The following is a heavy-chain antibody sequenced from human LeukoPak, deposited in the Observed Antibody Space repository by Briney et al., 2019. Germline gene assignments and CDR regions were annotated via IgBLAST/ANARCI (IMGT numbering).Heavy chain of an antibody. V-gene: IGHV4-59*01. CDR1: GGSISSYY. CDR2: IYYSGYT. CDR3: ASRKLGNDY. D-gene: IGHD7-27*01. Sequence: SEPLSLTCPVSGGSISSYYWSWIRQPPAKGLEWIGCIYYSGYTNYKSSLKSRVAISVDTSKNQFSLKLSPVTTADTAVYYCASRKLGNDYWGQGTLVTVSS. J-gene: IGHJ4*02.